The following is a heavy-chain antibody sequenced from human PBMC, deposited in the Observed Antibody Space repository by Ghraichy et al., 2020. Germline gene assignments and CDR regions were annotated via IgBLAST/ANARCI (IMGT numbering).Heavy chain of an antibody. CDR2: ITSTRTYI. J-gene: IGHJ4*02. Sequence: GGSLRLSCAASGFAFCTCTMNWVRQAPGKGLEWVASITSTRTYIHYADSVKGRFTISRDNAKNALYLQMNSLRAEDTAVYYCATLRVLPSAPNDHWGQGTLVTASS. CDR1: GFAFCTCT. D-gene: IGHD3-10*01. V-gene: IGHV3-21*01. CDR3: ATLRVLPSAPNDH.